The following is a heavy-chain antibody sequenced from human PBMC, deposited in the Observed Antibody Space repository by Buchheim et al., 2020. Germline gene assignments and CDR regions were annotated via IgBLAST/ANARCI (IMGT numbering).Heavy chain of an antibody. Sequence: EVLLLESGGRLVQPGGSLRLSCAASGFTFTNYAMSWVRQAPGKSLEWVSGISSTSIRTDFADSVKGRFTISRDNSKDTLYLQLNSLRAEDTAVYYCARDGGYDRYYYYGMDVWGQGTT. J-gene: IGHJ6*02. CDR2: ISSTSIRT. V-gene: IGHV3-23*01. CDR1: GFTFTNYA. D-gene: IGHD5-12*01. CDR3: ARDGGYDRYYYYGMDV.